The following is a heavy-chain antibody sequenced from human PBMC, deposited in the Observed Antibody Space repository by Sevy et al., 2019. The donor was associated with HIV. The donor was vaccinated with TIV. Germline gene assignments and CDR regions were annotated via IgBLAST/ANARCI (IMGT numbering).Heavy chain of an antibody. Sequence: ASVKVSCKASGYTFTSYDINWERQATGQGLEWMGWMNPNTGNTGYAQKFQGRVTMTRDTSTSTAYMELRSLRSDDTAIYYCTRVRALNYYDTSVSMEYNWFDPWGQGTLVTVSS. CDR3: TRVRALNYYDTSVSMEYNWFDP. CDR2: MNPNTGNT. D-gene: IGHD3-22*01. CDR1: GYTFTSYD. V-gene: IGHV1-8*02. J-gene: IGHJ5*02.